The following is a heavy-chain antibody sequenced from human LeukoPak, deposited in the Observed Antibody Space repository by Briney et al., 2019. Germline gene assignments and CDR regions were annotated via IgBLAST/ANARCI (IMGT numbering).Heavy chain of an antibody. V-gene: IGHV3-9*01. CDR1: GFTFDDYA. Sequence: GGSLRLSCAASGFTFDDYAMHWVRQAPGKGLEWVSGINWDSSSIAYVDSVKGRFTISRDNAKNSLYLQMNSLRVEDTALYYCVKDSILLAGTHFQHWGQGTLVTVSS. CDR3: VKDSILLAGTHFQH. CDR2: INWDSSSI. D-gene: IGHD6-19*01. J-gene: IGHJ1*01.